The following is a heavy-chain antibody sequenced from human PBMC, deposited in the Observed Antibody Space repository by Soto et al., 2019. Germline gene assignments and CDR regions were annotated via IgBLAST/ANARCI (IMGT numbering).Heavy chain of an antibody. V-gene: IGHV4-39*01. Sequence: PSETLSLTCTVSGGSISSSSYYWGWIRQPPGKGLEWIGSIYYSGSTYYSPSLKSRVTISVDTSKNQFSLKLSSVTAADTAVYYCATRLGATRVYYFDYWGQGTLVTVYS. J-gene: IGHJ4*02. CDR1: GGSISSSSYY. D-gene: IGHD1-26*01. CDR3: ATRLGATRVYYFDY. CDR2: IYYSGST.